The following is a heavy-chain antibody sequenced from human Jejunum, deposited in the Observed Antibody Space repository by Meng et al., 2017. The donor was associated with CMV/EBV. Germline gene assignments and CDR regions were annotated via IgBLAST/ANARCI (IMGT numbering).Heavy chain of an antibody. CDR2: IIDYNGKT. D-gene: IGHD3-10*01. Sequence: QVQLVQSGAEVKKPGASVKVSCTASGYAFSGFGISWGRQAPGQGLEWMGWIIDYNGKTNYAQKFQGRVTMTTDTTTSTAYMEVRSLTSDDTAVYYCASGFLPSWFDPWGQGTLVTVSS. CDR3: ASGFLPSWFDP. J-gene: IGHJ5*02. CDR1: GYAFSGFG. V-gene: IGHV1-18*01.